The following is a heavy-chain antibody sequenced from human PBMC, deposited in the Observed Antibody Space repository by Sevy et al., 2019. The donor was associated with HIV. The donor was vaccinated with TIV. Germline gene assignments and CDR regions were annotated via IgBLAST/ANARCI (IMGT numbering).Heavy chain of an antibody. J-gene: IGHJ6*02. D-gene: IGHD3-10*01. V-gene: IGHV3-64*02. CDR2: ISSNGGST. Sequence: GGSLRLSCSASGFTFSSYAMHWVHQAPGKGLEYVSAISSNGGSTYYADSVKGRFTISRDNSKNTLYLQMGSLRAEDMAVYYCARGTWFWEGIGYYGMDVWGQGTTVTVSS. CDR3: ARGTWFWEGIGYYGMDV. CDR1: GFTFSSYA.